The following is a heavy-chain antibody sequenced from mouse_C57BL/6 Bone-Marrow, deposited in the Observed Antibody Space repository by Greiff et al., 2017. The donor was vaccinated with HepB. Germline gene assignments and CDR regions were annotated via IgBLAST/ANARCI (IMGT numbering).Heavy chain of an antibody. CDR2: IYPGGGYT. V-gene: IGHV1-63*01. CDR3: ARVRGYGYYFDY. CDR1: GYTFPNYW. Sequence: VQLQQSGAELVRPGTSVKMSCKASGYTFPNYWIGWAKQRPGHGLEWIGDIYPGGGYTNYNEKFKGKATLTADKSSSTAYMQFSSLTSEDSAIYYCARVRGYGYYFDYWGQGTTLTVSS. D-gene: IGHD3-2*02. J-gene: IGHJ2*01.